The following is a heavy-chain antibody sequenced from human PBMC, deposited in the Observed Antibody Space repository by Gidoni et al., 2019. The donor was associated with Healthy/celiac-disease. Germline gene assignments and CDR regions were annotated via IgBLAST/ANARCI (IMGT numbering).Heavy chain of an antibody. Sequence: QLQLQESGPGLVKPSETLSLTCTVSGGSISSSGYYWGWIGQPPGKGLEWIGSIYYSGSTYYNPSLKSRVTIAVDTSKNQFSLKLSSVTAADTAVYYCARSGLDCSGGSCYEFDPWGQGTLVTVSS. CDR3: ARSGLDCSGGSCYEFDP. V-gene: IGHV4-39*01. J-gene: IGHJ5*02. CDR1: GGSISSSGYY. D-gene: IGHD2-15*01. CDR2: IYYSGST.